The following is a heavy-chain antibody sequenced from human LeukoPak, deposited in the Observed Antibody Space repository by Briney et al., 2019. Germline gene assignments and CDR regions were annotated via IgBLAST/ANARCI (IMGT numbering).Heavy chain of an antibody. D-gene: IGHD3-22*01. Sequence: GSLRLSCAASGFTVSSNYMSWVRQAPGKGLEWLSVIYSDGSTYYADSVKGRFTISRDSSKNALYLQMNSLRAEDTAVYYCARIPIVVITSGGYWGQGTLVTVSS. CDR2: IYSDGST. J-gene: IGHJ4*02. CDR3: ARIPIVVITSGGY. CDR1: GFTVSSNY. V-gene: IGHV3-53*01.